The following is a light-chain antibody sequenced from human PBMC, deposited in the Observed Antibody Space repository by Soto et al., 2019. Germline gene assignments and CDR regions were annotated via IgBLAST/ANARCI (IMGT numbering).Light chain of an antibody. CDR2: GTS. V-gene: IGKV3-20*01. Sequence: EIVLTQSPGTLSLSPGERATLSCRASQSVSSSYLAWYQQKPGQAPRLLIYGTSGRATAIPDRFSGSGSGTEFTLTISRLEPEDFAVYYCQQYGSSSWTFGQGTKVEIK. CDR3: QQYGSSSWT. J-gene: IGKJ1*01. CDR1: QSVSSSY.